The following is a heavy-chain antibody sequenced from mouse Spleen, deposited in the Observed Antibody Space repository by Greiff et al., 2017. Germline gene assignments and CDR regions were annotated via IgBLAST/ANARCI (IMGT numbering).Heavy chain of an antibody. Sequence: QVQLQQPGAELVRPGASVKLSCKASGYTFTSYWINWVKQRPGQGLEWIGNIYPSDSYTNYNQKFKDKAALTVDKSSSTAYMQLSSPTSEDSAVYYCTRVYDGYYYAMDYWGQGTSVTVSS. V-gene: IGHV1-69*02. J-gene: IGHJ4*01. CDR3: TRVYDGYYYAMDY. D-gene: IGHD2-3*01. CDR2: IYPSDSYT. CDR1: GYTFTSYW.